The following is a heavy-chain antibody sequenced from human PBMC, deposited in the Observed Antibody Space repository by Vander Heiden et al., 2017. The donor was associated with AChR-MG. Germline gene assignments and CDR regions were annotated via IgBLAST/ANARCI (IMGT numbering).Heavy chain of an antibody. D-gene: IGHD1-26*01. V-gene: IGHV3-66*02. Sequence: EVQLVESGGGLVQPGGSLRLSCAASGFPVTSHSMSWVRQAPGKGLEWVSVIYSGGSTYYADSVKGRFTISRDNSKNTLYLQMNSLRAEDTAVYYCARVRAVGATTYYYGMDVWGQGTTVTVSS. CDR3: ARVRAVGATTYYYGMDV. CDR2: IYSGGST. CDR1: GFPVTSHS. J-gene: IGHJ6*02.